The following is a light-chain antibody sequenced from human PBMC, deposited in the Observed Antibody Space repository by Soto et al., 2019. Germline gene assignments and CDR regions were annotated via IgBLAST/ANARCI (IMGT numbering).Light chain of an antibody. CDR2: DAS. V-gene: IGKV3-11*01. CDR1: QSVSSY. J-gene: IGKJ2*02. Sequence: EIVLTQSPATLSLSPGERATLSCRASQSVSSYLAWYQQKPGQAPRLLIYDASKRATGIPARFSGSGSGTDVTLTISSLEPEDFAVYYCQQRSNGPGTFGQGTKLELK. CDR3: QQRSNGPGT.